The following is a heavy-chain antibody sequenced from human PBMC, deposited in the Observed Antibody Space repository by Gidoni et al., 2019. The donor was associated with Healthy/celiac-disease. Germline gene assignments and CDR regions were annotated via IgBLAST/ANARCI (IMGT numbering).Heavy chain of an antibody. CDR2: ISYDGSKK. V-gene: IGHV3-30*18. CDR1: GFTFSSYG. Sequence: QVQLVDSGGGVVQPRRSLSLSCAASGFTFSSYGLHWVRQAPGKGLEWVAVISYDGSKKYYADSVKGRFTIYRDNSKNTLYLQMNSLRAEDTAVYYCAKEGFGIQLSLEVGDYYYGMDVWGQGTTVTVSS. D-gene: IGHD5-18*01. J-gene: IGHJ6*02. CDR3: AKEGFGIQLSLEVGDYYYGMDV.